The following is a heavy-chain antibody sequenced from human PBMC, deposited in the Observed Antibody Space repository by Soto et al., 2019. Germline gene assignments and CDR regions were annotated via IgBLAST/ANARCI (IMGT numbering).Heavy chain of an antibody. V-gene: IGHV4-39*01. D-gene: IGHD3-22*01. CDR3: ARRPNYYGSSGFGFYFDY. Sequence: SETLSLTCTVSGGSISSSGFYWGWLRQSPGGGLERIGNMYYSGSTYYNPSLKSRVTISDDTSRNQFFLKLTSVTAADTAVYYCARRPNYYGSSGFGFYFDYWGQGKLVTVSS. CDR2: MYYSGST. J-gene: IGHJ4*01. CDR1: GGSISSSGFY.